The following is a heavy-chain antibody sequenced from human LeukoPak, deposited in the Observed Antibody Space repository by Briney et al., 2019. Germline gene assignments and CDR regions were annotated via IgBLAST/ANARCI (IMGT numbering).Heavy chain of an antibody. CDR2: ISVNNVKT. Sequence: ASVKVSCKASGYRFTSYGIYWVRQAPGLGLEWMGWISVNNVKTNYLQKLQGRVTMNTDTSSSTAYMELRSLRSDDTAVYYCARGYYYDSSGHAYFDYWGQGTLVTVSS. CDR3: ARGYYYDSSGHAYFDY. D-gene: IGHD3-22*01. J-gene: IGHJ4*02. CDR1: GYRFTSYG. V-gene: IGHV1-18*01.